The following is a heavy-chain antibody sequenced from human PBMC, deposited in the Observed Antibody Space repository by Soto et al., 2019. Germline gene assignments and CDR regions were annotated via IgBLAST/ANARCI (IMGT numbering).Heavy chain of an antibody. J-gene: IGHJ5*02. Sequence: QLQLQESGPGLVKPSETLSLTCTVSGGSISSSSYYWGWIHQPPGKGLEWIGSIYYSGSTYYNPSLKSRVTISVDTSKNQFSLKLSSVTAADTAVYYCASDSSGWYDRPNWFDPWGQGTLVTVSS. V-gene: IGHV4-39*01. CDR2: IYYSGST. CDR3: ASDSSGWYDRPNWFDP. D-gene: IGHD6-19*01. CDR1: GGSISSSSYY.